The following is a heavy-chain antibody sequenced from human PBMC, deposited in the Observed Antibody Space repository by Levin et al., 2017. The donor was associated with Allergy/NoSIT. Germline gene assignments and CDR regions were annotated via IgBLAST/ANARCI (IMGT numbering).Heavy chain of an antibody. CDR1: GDSISSYY. J-gene: IGHJ6*02. Sequence: PSETLSLTCTVSGDSISSYYWSWIRQPPGKGLEYIGYIYYSGSTNYNPALKSRVTISVDTSKNQISLKLSSVTAADTAVYYCAIHDPFDHSFYYYAMDVWGQGTTVTVSS. V-gene: IGHV4-59*01. CDR3: AIHDPFDHSFYYYAMDV. CDR2: IYYSGST.